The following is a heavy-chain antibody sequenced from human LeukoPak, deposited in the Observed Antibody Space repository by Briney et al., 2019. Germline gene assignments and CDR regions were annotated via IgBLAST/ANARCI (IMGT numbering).Heavy chain of an antibody. D-gene: IGHD3-3*01. CDR3: ARGATYDFWSGYSPYGMGV. Sequence: ASVKVSCKASGYTFTSYGISWVRQAPGQGLEWMGWISAYNGNTNYAQKLQGRVTMTTDTSTSTAYMELRSLRSDDTAAYYCARGATYDFWSGYSPYGMGVWGQGTTVTVSS. CDR1: GYTFTSYG. CDR2: ISAYNGNT. J-gene: IGHJ6*02. V-gene: IGHV1-18*01.